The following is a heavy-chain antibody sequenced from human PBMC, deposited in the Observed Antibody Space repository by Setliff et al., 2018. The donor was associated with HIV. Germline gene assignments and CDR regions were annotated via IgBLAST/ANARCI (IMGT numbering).Heavy chain of an antibody. V-gene: IGHV3-30*02. CDR3: AKQGLISSTYALDI. CDR2: MRYDDGRSE. CDR1: GFTFSPHA. J-gene: IGHJ3*02. D-gene: IGHD3-16*02. Sequence: GGSLRLSCAASGFTFSPHATHWVRQAPGKGLEWVAYMRYDDGRSEYYADSVKGRFTISRDNSQNTLYLQMNNVSAEDTALYYCAKQGLISSTYALDIWGQGTAVTVSS.